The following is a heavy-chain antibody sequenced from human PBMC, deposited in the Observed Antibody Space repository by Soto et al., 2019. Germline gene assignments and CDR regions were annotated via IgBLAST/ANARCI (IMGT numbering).Heavy chain of an antibody. CDR3: ARLGSSGWYQGSYFDY. CDR1: GGSITRNNHY. J-gene: IGHJ4*02. CDR2: ILYSGST. Sequence: QLQLQESGPGLVKPSETLSLTCLVSGGSITRNNHYWGWIRQSPGKGLEWIGSILYSGSTNYNQSLKSRVTLSVETSKNQFSLKMSSVTAADTALYYCARLGSSGWYQGSYFDYWGQGTLVTVSS. V-gene: IGHV4-39*01. D-gene: IGHD6-19*01.